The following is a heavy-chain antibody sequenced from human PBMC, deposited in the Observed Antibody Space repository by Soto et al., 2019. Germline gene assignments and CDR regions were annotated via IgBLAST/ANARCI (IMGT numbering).Heavy chain of an antibody. J-gene: IGHJ5*02. Sequence: RSLTCTVSGGSMNNYYWSWIRQPAGKGLGWIGHIYTSGSTSYNPSLRSRVTMSVDTSKNQFSLTLKSVTAADTAIYYCARWRQDFDPCGHGTLVTVPS. D-gene: IGHD3-3*01. V-gene: IGHV4-4*07. CDR2: IYTSGST. CDR3: ARWRQDFDP. CDR1: GGSMNNYY.